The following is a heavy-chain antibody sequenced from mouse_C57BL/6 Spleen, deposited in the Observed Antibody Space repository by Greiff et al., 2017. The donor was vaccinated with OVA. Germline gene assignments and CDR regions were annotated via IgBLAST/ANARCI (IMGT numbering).Heavy chain of an antibody. CDR3: AQERGYYAMDY. Sequence: DVQLQESGPGLVKPSQSLSLTCSVTGYSITSGYYWNWIRQFPGNKLEWMGYISYDGSNNYNPSLKNRISITRDTSKNQFFLKLNSVTTEDTATYYCAQERGYYAMDYWGQGTSVTVSS. J-gene: IGHJ4*01. CDR1: GYSITSGYY. V-gene: IGHV3-6*01. CDR2: ISYDGSN.